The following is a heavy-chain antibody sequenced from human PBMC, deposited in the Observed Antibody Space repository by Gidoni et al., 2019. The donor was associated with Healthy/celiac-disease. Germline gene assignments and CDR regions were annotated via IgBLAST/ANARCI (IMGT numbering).Heavy chain of an antibody. D-gene: IGHD2-21*01. Sequence: QLVQSGAEVKKPGSSVKVSCKASGGTFSSYAISWVRQAPGQGLEWMGGIIPIFGTANYAQKFQGRVTITADKSTSTAYMELSSLRSEDTAVYYCARTPVAYCGGDCYSLGAFDIWGQGTMVTVSS. CDR2: IIPIFGTA. J-gene: IGHJ3*02. CDR3: ARTPVAYCGGDCYSLGAFDI. CDR1: GGTFSSYA. V-gene: IGHV1-69*06.